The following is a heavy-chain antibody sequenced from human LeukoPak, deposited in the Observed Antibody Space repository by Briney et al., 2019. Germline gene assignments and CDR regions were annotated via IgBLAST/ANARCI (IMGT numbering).Heavy chain of an antibody. V-gene: IGHV3-21*01. Sequence: PGGSLRLSCAASGFTFSSYSMNWVRQAPGKGLEWVSSISSSSSYIYYADSVKGRFTISRDNAKNSLYLQMNSLRAEDTAVYYCGRGGSSSWSGGDYWGQGTLVTVSS. CDR1: GFTFSSYS. J-gene: IGHJ4*02. D-gene: IGHD6-13*01. CDR2: ISSSSSYI. CDR3: GRGGSSSWSGGDY.